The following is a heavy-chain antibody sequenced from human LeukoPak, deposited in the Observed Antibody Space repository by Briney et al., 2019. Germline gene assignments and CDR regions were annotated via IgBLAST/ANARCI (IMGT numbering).Heavy chain of an antibody. D-gene: IGHD2-8*01. CDR2: INQDGSEK. Sequence: GGSLRLPCVASGFTFSEYWMSWVRQAPGKGLEWVANINQDGSEKYYVDSVKGRFTISRDNAKNSLYLQMNSLRAEDTAVYYCARDGWRGAANGWGQETLVTVSS. CDR1: GFTFSEYW. V-gene: IGHV3-7*01. CDR3: ARDGWRGAANG. J-gene: IGHJ4*02.